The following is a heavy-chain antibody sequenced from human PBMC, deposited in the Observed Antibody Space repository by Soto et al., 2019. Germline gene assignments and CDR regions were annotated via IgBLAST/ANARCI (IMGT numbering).Heavy chain of an antibody. CDR3: ARDPPRRYNSGQGLDY. CDR2: ISTYYDNT. J-gene: IGHJ4*02. V-gene: IGHV1-18*04. D-gene: IGHD5-18*01. CDR1: GYTFTSYG. Sequence: ASVKVSCKASGYTFTSYGIRWVRQAPGQGLEWMGWISTYYDNTNYAQNLLGRFTMTTDTSTSTAYMELRSLRSDDTAVYYCARDPPRRYNSGQGLDYWGQGTLVTVS.